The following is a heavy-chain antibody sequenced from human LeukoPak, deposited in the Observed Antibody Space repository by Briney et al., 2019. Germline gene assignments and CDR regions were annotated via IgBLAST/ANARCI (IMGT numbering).Heavy chain of an antibody. V-gene: IGHV3-23*01. Sequence: GGSLRLSCEGSGFIFSSYAMTWVRQAPGKGLQWVSSISGSGESTYYADSMKGRFTISGDNSKNTLSLQMNSLRAEDTAVYFCAKGWEFRVVIPAAVSWGQGTLVTVSS. CDR2: ISGSGEST. CDR1: GFIFSSYA. D-gene: IGHD3-3*01. J-gene: IGHJ5*02. CDR3: AKGWEFRVVIPAAVS.